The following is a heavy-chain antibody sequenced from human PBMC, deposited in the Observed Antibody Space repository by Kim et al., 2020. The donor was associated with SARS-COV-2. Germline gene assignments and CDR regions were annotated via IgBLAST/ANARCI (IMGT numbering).Heavy chain of an antibody. CDR2: ILYDGIKK. CDR3: ASACSTSNCDQANFDY. D-gene: IGHD2-2*01. J-gene: IGHJ4*02. CDR1: GFTFSSYG. Sequence: GGSLRHSCAASGFTFSSYGIHWVRQAPGKGLEWVAVILYDGIKKFYADSVKGRFTISRDNSKNTLYLQMNSLRVEDTAVYYCASACSTSNCDQANFDYWGQGTLVTVSS. V-gene: IGHV3-33*01.